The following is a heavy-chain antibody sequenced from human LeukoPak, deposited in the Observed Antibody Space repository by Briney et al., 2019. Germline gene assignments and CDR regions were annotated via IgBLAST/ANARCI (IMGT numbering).Heavy chain of an antibody. Sequence: SETLSLTCTVSGGSISSGGYYWSWIRQHPGKGLEWIGYIYYSGSTYYNPSLKSRVTISVDTSKNQFSLKLSSVTAADTAVYYCAAQSGSQKYYFDYWGQGTLVTVSS. J-gene: IGHJ4*02. V-gene: IGHV4-31*03. CDR3: AAQSGSQKYYFDY. CDR1: GGSISSGGYY. CDR2: IYYSGST.